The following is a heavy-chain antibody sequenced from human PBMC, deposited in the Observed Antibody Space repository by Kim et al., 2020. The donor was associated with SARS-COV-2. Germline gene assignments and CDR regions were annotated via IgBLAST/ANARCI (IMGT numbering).Heavy chain of an antibody. V-gene: IGHV3-30*01. CDR2: SNK. J-gene: IGHJ6*02. Sequence: SNKNYVDSVQGRFTISRDNSKNTLYLQMNSLRAEDTAVYYCARDTYGMDVWGQGTTVTVSS. CDR3: ARDTYGMDV.